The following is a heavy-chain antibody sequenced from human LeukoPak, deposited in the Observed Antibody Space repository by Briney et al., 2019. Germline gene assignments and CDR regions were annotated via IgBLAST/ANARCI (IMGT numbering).Heavy chain of an antibody. V-gene: IGHV4-34*01. Sequence: SETLSLTCAVYGGSFSGYYWSWIRQPPGKGLEWIGEINHSGSTNYNPSLKSRVTISVDTSKNQFSLTLSSVTAADTAVYYCARVPYNWNFGYYYYYMDVWGKGTTVTVSS. CDR2: INHSGST. J-gene: IGHJ6*03. D-gene: IGHD1-7*01. CDR1: GGSFSGYY. CDR3: ARVPYNWNFGYYYYYMDV.